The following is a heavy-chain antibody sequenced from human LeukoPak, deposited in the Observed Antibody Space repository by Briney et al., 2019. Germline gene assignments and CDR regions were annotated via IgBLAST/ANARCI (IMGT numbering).Heavy chain of an antibody. CDR3: ATSPPGDAFDI. CDR1: GGSISSGDYY. V-gene: IGHV4-30-4*01. CDR2: IYYSGST. J-gene: IGHJ3*02. Sequence: SQTLSLTCTVSGGSISSGDYYWSWIRQPPGKGLEWIGYIYYSGSTYYNPSLKSRVTISVDTSKNQFSLKLSSVTAADPAVYYCATSPPGDAFDIWGQGTMVTVSS.